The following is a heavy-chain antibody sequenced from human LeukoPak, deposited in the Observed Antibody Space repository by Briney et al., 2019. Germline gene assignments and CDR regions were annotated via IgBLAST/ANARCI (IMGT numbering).Heavy chain of an antibody. CDR2: IYSSGST. CDR1: GGSISSYY. V-gene: IGHV4-4*09. CDR3: ARVPVSVHYFDY. J-gene: IGHJ4*02. D-gene: IGHD5/OR15-5a*01. Sequence: SETLSLTCIVSGGSISSYYWSWIRQPPGKGLEWIGYIYSSGSTNSNPSLKSRVTISVDTSKSQFSLKMTSVTAADTAVYYCARVPVSVHYFDYWGQGTLVTVSS.